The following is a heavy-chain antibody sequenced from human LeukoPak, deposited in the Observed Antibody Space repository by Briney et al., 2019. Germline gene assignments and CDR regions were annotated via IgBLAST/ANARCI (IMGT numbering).Heavy chain of an antibody. CDR1: GGSFSGYY. V-gene: IGHV4-34*01. Sequence: SETLSLTCAVSGGSFSGYYWTWIRQPPGKGLEWIGEINHSGSTNYNPSLKSRVTISVDTSKNQFSLKLSSVTAADTAVYYCARGIAARMFDYWGQGTLVTVSS. J-gene: IGHJ4*02. D-gene: IGHD6-6*01. CDR3: ARGIAARMFDY. CDR2: INHSGST.